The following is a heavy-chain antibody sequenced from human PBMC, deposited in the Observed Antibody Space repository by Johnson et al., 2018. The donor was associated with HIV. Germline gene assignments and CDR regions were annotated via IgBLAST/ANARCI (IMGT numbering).Heavy chain of an antibody. CDR1: GFTFSDHY. CDR3: ARALGATYAFDI. D-gene: IGHD1-26*01. Sequence: QVQLVESGGGLVKPGGSLRLSCVGSGFTFSDHYMSWVRQAPGKGLEWVSFISSSGSTIYYSDSVKGRFTISRDNAKNSLYLQMNSLRAGDTAVYYCARALGATYAFDIWGQGTMVTVSS. J-gene: IGHJ3*02. CDR2: ISSSGSTI. V-gene: IGHV3-11*04.